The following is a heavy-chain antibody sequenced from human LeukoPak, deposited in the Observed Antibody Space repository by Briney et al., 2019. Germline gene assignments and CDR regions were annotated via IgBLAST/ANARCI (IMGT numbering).Heavy chain of an antibody. D-gene: IGHD5-24*01. V-gene: IGHV3-7*01. CDR2: IKQDGSEK. CDR3: ARWLELMRNFDW. J-gene: IGHJ4*02. CDR1: GFTFSDYW. Sequence: TGGSLRLPCVGSGFTFSDYWMSWVRQAPGKGLEWVANIKQDGSEKDYVDALKGRFTISRDNAKNSLYLQMNSLRAEDTAVYYCARWLELMRNFDWWGQGTLVTVSS.